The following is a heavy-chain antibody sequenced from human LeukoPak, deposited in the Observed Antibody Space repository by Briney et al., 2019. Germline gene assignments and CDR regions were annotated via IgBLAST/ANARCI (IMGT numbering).Heavy chain of an antibody. J-gene: IGHJ4*02. CDR1: GGSISSGSYY. Sequence: PSQTLSLTCSVSGGSISSGSYYWSWIRQHPGKGLEWIGYINYSGRTYYNPSLKSRITISVDTSTNQFSLKLSSVTAADTAVYYCARWYTDGDSLRWYPDYWGQGTLVTVSS. D-gene: IGHD4-23*01. CDR2: INYSGRT. V-gene: IGHV4-31*03. CDR3: ARWYTDGDSLRWYPDY.